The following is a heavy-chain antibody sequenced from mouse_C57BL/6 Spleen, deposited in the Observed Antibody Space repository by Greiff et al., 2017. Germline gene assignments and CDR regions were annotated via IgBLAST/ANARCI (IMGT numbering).Heavy chain of an antibody. J-gene: IGHJ4*01. D-gene: IGHD2-3*01. V-gene: IGHV6-3*01. Sequence: EVQLQQSGGGLVQPGGSMKLSCVASGFTFSNYWMNWVRQSPEKGLEWVAQIRLKSDNYATHYAESVKGRFTISRDDSKSSVYLQMNNLRAEDTGMDYCTVYDGYYNYAMDYWGQGTSVTVSA. CDR3: TVYDGYYNYAMDY. CDR1: GFTFSNYW. CDR2: IRLKSDNYAT.